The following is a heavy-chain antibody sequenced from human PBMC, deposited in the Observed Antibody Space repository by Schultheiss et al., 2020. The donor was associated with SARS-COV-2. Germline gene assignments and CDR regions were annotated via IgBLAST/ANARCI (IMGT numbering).Heavy chain of an antibody. CDR2: INSDGSST. J-gene: IGHJ4*02. Sequence: GGSLRLSCAASGFTFNTYSMNWVRQAPGKGLVWVSRINSDGSSTSYADSVKGRLTISRDNAKNSLYLQMNSLRAEDTAVYYCARAKWPQLPQGWGQGTLVTVSS. CDR1: GFTFNTYS. D-gene: IGHD1-7*01. CDR3: ARAKWPQLPQG. V-gene: IGHV3-74*01.